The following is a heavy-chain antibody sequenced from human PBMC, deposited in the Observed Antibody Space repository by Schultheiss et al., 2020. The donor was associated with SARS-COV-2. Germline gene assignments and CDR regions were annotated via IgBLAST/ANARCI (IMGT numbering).Heavy chain of an antibody. CDR1: GFTFSSYA. CDR2: IYSGGST. J-gene: IGHJ6*02. CDR3: ARDANPNYSSGEDYYYYGMDV. D-gene: IGHD6-19*01. V-gene: IGHV3-53*01. Sequence: GGSLRLSCAASGFTFSSYAMHWVRQAPGKGLEWVSVIYSGGSTYYADSVKGRFTISRDNSKNTLYLQMNSLRAEDTAVYYCARDANPNYSSGEDYYYYGMDVWGQGTTVTVSS.